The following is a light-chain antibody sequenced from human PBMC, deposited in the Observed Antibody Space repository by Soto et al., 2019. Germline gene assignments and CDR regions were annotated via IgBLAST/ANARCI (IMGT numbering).Light chain of an antibody. CDR3: SSYTSSTTAV. CDR2: DVS. CDR1: SSDVGGYNY. V-gene: IGLV2-14*01. Sequence: QSALTPPASVSGSPGQSITISCTGTSSDVGGYNYVSWYQRHPGKAPKLIIYDVSNRPSGVSNRFSGSKSGSTASLTISGLQAEDEADYYCSSYTSSTTAVFGGGTKLTVL. J-gene: IGLJ2*01.